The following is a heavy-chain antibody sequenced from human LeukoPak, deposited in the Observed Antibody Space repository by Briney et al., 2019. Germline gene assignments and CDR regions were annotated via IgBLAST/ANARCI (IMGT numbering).Heavy chain of an antibody. CDR2: VSFSGANS. D-gene: IGHD5-24*01. V-gene: IGHV3-23*01. CDR1: GFTFSDSA. J-gene: IGHJ3*01. CDR3: ARDIQLST. Sequence: GGSLRLSCAASGFTFSDSAMTWVRQAPGKGLDWVSLVSFSGANSYYADSVKGRFTISRDNSKDTLFLQMNNLRAEDTAIYYCARDIQLSTWGLGTMVTVSS.